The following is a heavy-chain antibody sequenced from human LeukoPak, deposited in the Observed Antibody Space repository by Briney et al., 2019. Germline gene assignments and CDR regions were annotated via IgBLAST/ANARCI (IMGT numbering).Heavy chain of an antibody. CDR1: GFTFSSYA. V-gene: IGHV3-30-3*01. CDR2: ISYDGSNK. J-gene: IGHJ6*03. D-gene: IGHD6-13*01. Sequence: GSLRLSCAASGFTFSSYAMHWVRQAPGKGLEWVAVISYDGSNKYYADSVKGRFTISRDNSKNTLYLQMNSLRAEDTAVYYCASGQQLHYYYYYMDVWGKGTTVTVSS. CDR3: ASGQQLHYYYYYMDV.